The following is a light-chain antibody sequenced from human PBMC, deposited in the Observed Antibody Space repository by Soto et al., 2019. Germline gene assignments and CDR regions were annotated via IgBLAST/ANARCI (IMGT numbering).Light chain of an antibody. V-gene: IGLV2-23*02. CDR2: EVT. CDR1: SSDVGSYNL. CDR3: CSYAGSSTFRV. J-gene: IGLJ3*02. Sequence: QSALTQPASVSGSLGQSISISCTGTSSDVGSYNLVPWYQQHPGKAPKLMIYEVTKRPSGVSNRFSGSKSGNTASLTISGLQAEDEADYYCCSYAGSSTFRVFGGGTKVTVL.